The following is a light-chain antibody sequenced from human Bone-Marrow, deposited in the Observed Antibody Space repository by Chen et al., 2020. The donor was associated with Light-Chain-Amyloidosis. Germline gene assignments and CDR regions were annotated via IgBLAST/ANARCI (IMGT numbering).Light chain of an antibody. J-gene: IGLJ1*01. CDR2: EVT. V-gene: IGLV2-14*01. CDR3: SSYTITNTLV. CDR1: SSDVGGDNH. Sequence: QSALTQPASVSGSPGQSITISCTGTSSDVGGDNHVSWYQQHPDKAPKLMIYEVTHRPSWVPDRFSDSKSDNTASLTISGLQTEDEADYFCSSYTITNTLVFGSGTRVTVL.